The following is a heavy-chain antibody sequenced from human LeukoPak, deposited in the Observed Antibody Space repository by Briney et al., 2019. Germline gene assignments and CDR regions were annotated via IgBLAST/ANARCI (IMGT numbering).Heavy chain of an antibody. CDR3: ASRRSWQWLVSDY. CDR1: GGSISSSSYY. V-gene: IGHV4-39*01. CDR2: IYYSGST. J-gene: IGHJ4*02. Sequence: SGPGLVKPSETLSLTCTVSGGSISSSSYYWGWIRQPPGKGLEWIGSIYYSGSTYFNPSLKSRVTISVDTSKNQFSLKLSSVTAADTAVYYCASRRSWQWLVSDYWGQGTLVTVSS. D-gene: IGHD6-19*01.